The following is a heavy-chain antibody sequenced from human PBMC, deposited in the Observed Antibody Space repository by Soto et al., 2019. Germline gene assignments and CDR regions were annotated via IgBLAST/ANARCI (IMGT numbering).Heavy chain of an antibody. V-gene: IGHV4-39*01. Sequence: PSETLSLTCAVSGASISGSYYYWAWLGQSPGKGPEWIGSVFYTGFTSYNPSLESRVSVSVDTSKSQFSLKLSAVTAADTAVYYCATSQKGYNWNYFDHWGQGALVTVSS. CDR2: VFYTGFT. CDR1: GASISGSYYY. D-gene: IGHD1-20*01. CDR3: ATSQKGYNWNYFDH. J-gene: IGHJ4*02.